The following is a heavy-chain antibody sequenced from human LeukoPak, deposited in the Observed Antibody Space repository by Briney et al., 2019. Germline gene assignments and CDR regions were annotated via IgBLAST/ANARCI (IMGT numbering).Heavy chain of an antibody. J-gene: IGHJ4*02. V-gene: IGHV3-74*01. Sequence: AGGSLRLSCAASGFTFSSYWMHWVRQAPGKGLVWVSRINSDGSSTSYADSVKGRFTISRDNAKNTLYLQMNSLRAEDTAVYYCAREKGDYDYVWGSYRYSSFDYWGQGTLVTVSS. CDR2: INSDGSST. D-gene: IGHD3-16*02. CDR3: AREKGDYDYVWGSYRYSSFDY. CDR1: GFTFSSYW.